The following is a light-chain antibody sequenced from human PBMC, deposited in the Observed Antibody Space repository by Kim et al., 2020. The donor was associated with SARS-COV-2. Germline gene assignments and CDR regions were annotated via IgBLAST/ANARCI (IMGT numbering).Light chain of an antibody. V-gene: IGKV3-15*01. CDR2: AAS. Sequence: PGERATLSCRASQTVVNNLAWYQQQPGQAPRLLIYAASTRANGIAARFSGSGSGTDFTLTITSLQSEDSAIYYCQQYNDWPSITFGRGTRLE. CDR1: QTVVNN. CDR3: QQYNDWPSIT. J-gene: IGKJ5*01.